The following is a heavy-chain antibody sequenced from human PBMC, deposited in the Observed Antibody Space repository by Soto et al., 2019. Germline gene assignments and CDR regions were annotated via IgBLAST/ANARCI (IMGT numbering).Heavy chain of an antibody. Sequence: HLVQSGPEVKKPGASVTVSCKTSGDTFTNFGLSWVRQAPGQGLEWMGWIATYNSNKNYARKFQGRHTLTTDTSTSTGYMELKSLEYDDTAVYYCARVLRGVVNWFDPWGQGTLVTVSS. J-gene: IGHJ5*02. CDR1: GDTFTNFG. D-gene: IGHD3-10*01. V-gene: IGHV1-18*01. CDR2: IATYNSNK. CDR3: ARVLRGVVNWFDP.